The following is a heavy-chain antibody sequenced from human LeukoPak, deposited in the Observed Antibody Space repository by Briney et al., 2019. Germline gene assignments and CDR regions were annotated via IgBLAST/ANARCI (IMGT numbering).Heavy chain of an antibody. CDR1: EFTFSDYG. V-gene: IGHV3-30*18. CDR2: ISYDGTNK. CDR3: AKPYYYGSRSYMDC. D-gene: IGHD3-10*01. Sequence: PGRSLRLSCAASEFTFSDYGMHWVRQAPGKGLEWVAVISYDGTNKYYADSVKGRFTISRDNSKNTLYLQMNSLRAEDTAVYYCAKPYYYGSRSYMDCWGQGTLVTVSS. J-gene: IGHJ4*02.